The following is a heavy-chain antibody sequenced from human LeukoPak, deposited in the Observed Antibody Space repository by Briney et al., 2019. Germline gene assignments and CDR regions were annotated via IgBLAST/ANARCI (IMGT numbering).Heavy chain of an antibody. D-gene: IGHD6-13*01. CDR1: GYTFTSYA. V-gene: IGHV7-4-1*02. Sequence: ASVKVSCKASGYTFTSYAMNWVRQAPGQGLEWMGWINTNTGNPTYAQGFTGRFVFSLDASVSTAYLQISSLKAEDTAVYYCARDRPVLIAAAGFDAFDIWGQGTMVTVSS. CDR3: ARDRPVLIAAAGFDAFDI. J-gene: IGHJ3*02. CDR2: INTNTGNP.